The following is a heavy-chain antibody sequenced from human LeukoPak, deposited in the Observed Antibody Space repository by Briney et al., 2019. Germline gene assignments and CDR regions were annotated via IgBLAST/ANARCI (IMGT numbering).Heavy chain of an antibody. D-gene: IGHD1-1*01. CDR3: VREGLERRTNFDY. V-gene: IGHV3-64D*06. CDR1: GFTFTSHV. Sequence: GGSLRLSCSASGFTFTSHVMHWVRQAPGKGLEYVSVISMNVQNTYYAGSVKGRFTISRDSSKNTVYLQMNSLTAEDTAVYYCVREGLERRTNFDYWGQGTLVSVSS. J-gene: IGHJ4*02. CDR2: ISMNVQNT.